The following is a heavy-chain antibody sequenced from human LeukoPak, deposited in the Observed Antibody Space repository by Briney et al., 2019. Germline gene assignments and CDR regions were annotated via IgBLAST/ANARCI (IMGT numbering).Heavy chain of an antibody. V-gene: IGHV4-34*01. CDR2: INHSGST. Sequence: PSETLSLTCAVYGGSFSGYYWSWIRQPPGKGLEWIGEINHSGSTDYNPSLKSRVTLSVDTSKNQFSLKLTSVTAADTALYFCARGASGSYHYFDSWGQGILVTVSS. CDR1: GGSFSGYY. CDR3: ARGASGSYHYFDS. J-gene: IGHJ4*02. D-gene: IGHD1-26*01.